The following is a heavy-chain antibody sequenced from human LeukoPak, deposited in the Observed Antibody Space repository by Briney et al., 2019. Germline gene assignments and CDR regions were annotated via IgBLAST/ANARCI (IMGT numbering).Heavy chain of an antibody. V-gene: IGHV3-66*01. D-gene: IGHD5-18*01. CDR3: ARDSSYDYGMDV. J-gene: IGHJ6*02. Sequence: GGSLRLSCAASGFTVSSNYMSWVRQAPGKGLVWVSVIYSGGSTYYADSVKGRFTISRDNSKNTLYLQMNSLRAEDTAVYYCARDSSYDYGMDVWGQGTTVTVSS. CDR1: GFTVSSNY. CDR2: IYSGGST.